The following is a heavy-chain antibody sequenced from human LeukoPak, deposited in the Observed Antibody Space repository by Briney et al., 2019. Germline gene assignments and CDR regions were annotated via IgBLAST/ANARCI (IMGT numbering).Heavy chain of an antibody. CDR2: ISNSGTTI. V-gene: IGHV3-11*04. J-gene: IGHJ4*02. D-gene: IGHD3-10*01. CDR1: GFTFSDYY. CDR3: AREDYYYASGF. Sequence: GGSLRLSCAASGFTFSDYYMSWIRQAPGKGLEWISYISNSGTTIYYSDSVKGRFTFSRDNAKNSLYLQMNSLRAEDTAVYFCAREDYYYASGFWGQGTLVTASS.